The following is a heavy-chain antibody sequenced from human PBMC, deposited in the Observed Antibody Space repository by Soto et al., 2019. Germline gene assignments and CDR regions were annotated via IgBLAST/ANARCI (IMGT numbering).Heavy chain of an antibody. CDR2: ISAHNGNT. Sequence: QVHLVQSGAEVKKPGASVKVSCKPSGYAFTTYGITWVRQAPGQGLEWMGWISAHNGNTNYAKKLQGRVTVTRDTSKSTDYMELRSLRSDDTDVYYCARGRYGDYWGQGALVTVSS. J-gene: IGHJ4*02. V-gene: IGHV1-18*01. D-gene: IGHD1-1*01. CDR1: GYAFTTYG. CDR3: ARGRYGDY.